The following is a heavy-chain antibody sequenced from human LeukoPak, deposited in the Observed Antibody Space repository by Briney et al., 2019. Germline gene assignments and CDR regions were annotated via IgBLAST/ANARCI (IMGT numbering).Heavy chain of an antibody. CDR2: IKQDGSES. Sequence: GGSLRLSCAASGFTFSNYWMTWVRQAPGNGLECVANIKQDGSESHYVDPVRGRFSISRDNAESSLYLQMNSLRVEDTAIYYCARSTIHDRSSTGYRPFDLWGQGTMVIVSS. V-gene: IGHV3-7*01. J-gene: IGHJ3*01. CDR1: GFTFSNYW. CDR3: ARSTIHDRSSTGYRPFDL. D-gene: IGHD3-9*01.